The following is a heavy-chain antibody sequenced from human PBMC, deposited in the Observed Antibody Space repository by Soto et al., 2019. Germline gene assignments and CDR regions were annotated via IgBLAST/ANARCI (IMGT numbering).Heavy chain of an antibody. J-gene: IGHJ5*02. V-gene: IGHV1-69*01. Sequence: QVQLVQSGAEVKQPGSSVKVSCQASGVTFSSFAISWVRHAPGQGLEWMGGIIPIFRTPNYAQNFQGRVTITADESKSSVYMELSRLRSEDTAVYYCARSTGSGFRPGTHRFNWFDPWGQGTLVTVSS. CDR1: GVTFSSFA. CDR3: ARSTGSGFRPGTHRFNWFDP. D-gene: IGHD5-12*01. CDR2: IIPIFRTP.